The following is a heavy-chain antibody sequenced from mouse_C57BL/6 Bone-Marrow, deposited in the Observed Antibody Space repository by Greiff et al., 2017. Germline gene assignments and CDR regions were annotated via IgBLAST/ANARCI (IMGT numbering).Heavy chain of an antibody. V-gene: IGHV1-81*01. D-gene: IGHD1-1*02. CDR2: IHPRSGNT. J-gene: IGHJ2*01. CDR3: ARGWFPYFDY. Sequence: VKLMESGAELARPGASVKLSCKASGYTFTSYGISWVKQRTGQGLEWIGKIHPRSGNTYYNEKFKGKATLTADKSSSTAYMELRSLTSEDSAVYFCARGWFPYFDYWGQGTTLTVSS. CDR1: GYTFTSYG.